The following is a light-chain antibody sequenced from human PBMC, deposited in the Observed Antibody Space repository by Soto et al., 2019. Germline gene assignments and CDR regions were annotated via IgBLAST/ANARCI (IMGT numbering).Light chain of an antibody. CDR1: SSDVGGYNY. V-gene: IGLV2-8*01. CDR3: SSFASSNTLV. CDR2: EVS. J-gene: IGLJ2*01. Sequence: QSALTQPPSASGSPGQSVTISCTGTSSDVGGYNYVSWSQQHPGKAPKLMIYEVSKRPSGVPDRFSGSKSGNSASVTVSGLQVEDEADDYCSSFASSNTLVFGGGTKLTVL.